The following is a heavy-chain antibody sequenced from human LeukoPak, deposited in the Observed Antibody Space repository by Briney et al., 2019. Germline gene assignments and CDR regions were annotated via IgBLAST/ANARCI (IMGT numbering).Heavy chain of an antibody. D-gene: IGHD2-2*01. CDR3: ARGQYQLPPEPNWFDP. CDR2: ISSSSSYT. J-gene: IGHJ5*02. Sequence: GGSLRLSCAASGFTFSDYYMSWIRQAPGKGLEWVSYISSSSSYTNYADSVKGRFTISRDNAKNLLYLQMNSLRAEDTAVYYCARGQYQLPPEPNWFDPWGQGTLVTVSS. CDR1: GFTFSDYY. V-gene: IGHV3-11*05.